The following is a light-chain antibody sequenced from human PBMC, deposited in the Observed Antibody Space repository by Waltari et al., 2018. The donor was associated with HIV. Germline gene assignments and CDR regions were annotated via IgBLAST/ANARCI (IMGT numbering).Light chain of an antibody. J-gene: IGKJ1*01. CDR2: DAS. CDR3: HQRSTWPRT. Sequence: EIVLTQSPATLSLSPGERATLSCRASQSVSNYLAWYQQKSGQAPRLLIYDASNRATGIPARFRASGSGTDFTLTISSLQPEDFAFYYCHQRSTWPRTFGQGTKVEIK. CDR1: QSVSNY. V-gene: IGKV3-11*01.